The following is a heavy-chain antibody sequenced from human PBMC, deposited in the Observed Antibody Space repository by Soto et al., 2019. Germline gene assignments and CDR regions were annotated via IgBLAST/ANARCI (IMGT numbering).Heavy chain of an antibody. CDR3: ARSRDSSSWTDFDY. J-gene: IGHJ4*02. D-gene: IGHD6-13*01. V-gene: IGHV1-18*01. CDR2: ISACNGNT. CDR1: GYTFTSYG. Sequence: ASVKVSCKASGYTFTSYGISWVRQAPGQGLEWMGWISACNGNTKYVQKFQGRVTMTRDTSASTAYMELRSLRSEDTAVYYCARSRDSSSWTDFDYWGQGTLVTAPQ.